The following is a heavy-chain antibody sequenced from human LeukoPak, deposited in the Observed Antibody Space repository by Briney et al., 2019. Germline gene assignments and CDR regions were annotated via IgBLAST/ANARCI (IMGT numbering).Heavy chain of an antibody. CDR2: ISSSSSYT. Sequence: GGSLRLYCAASGFTFSDYYMSWIRQAPGKGLEWVSYISSSSSYTNYADSVKGRFTISRDNAKNSLYLQMNSLRAEDTAVYYCARESPSSSWFHAFDIWGQGTMVTVSS. CDR3: ARESPSSSWFHAFDI. V-gene: IGHV3-11*06. CDR1: GFTFSDYY. J-gene: IGHJ3*02. D-gene: IGHD6-13*01.